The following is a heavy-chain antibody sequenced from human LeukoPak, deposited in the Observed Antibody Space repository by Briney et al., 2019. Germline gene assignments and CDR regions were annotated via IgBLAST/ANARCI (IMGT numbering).Heavy chain of an antibody. CDR3: ARGGDGYNYNFDY. V-gene: IGHV4-59*01. D-gene: IGHD5-24*01. CDR1: GGSISSYY. CDR2: IYYSGST. J-gene: IGHJ4*02. Sequence: SETLSLTCTVSGGSISSYYWSCIRQPPGKGLEWIGYIYYSGSTNYNPSLKSRVTISVDTSKNQFSLKLSSVTAADTAVYYCARGGDGYNYNFDYWGQGTLVTVSS.